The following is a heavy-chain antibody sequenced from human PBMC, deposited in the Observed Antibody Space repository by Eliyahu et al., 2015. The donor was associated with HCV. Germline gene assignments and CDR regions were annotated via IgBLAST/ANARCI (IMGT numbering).Heavy chain of an antibody. CDR2: IYYSXST. CDR1: GGSIXSSSYY. J-gene: IGHJ6*02. V-gene: IGHV4-39*07. CDR3: ARDVVTMVRGVIIYYYGMDV. D-gene: IGHD3-10*01. Sequence: QLQLQESGPGLVKPSETLSLXCTVSGGSIXSSSYYWGWIRQPPGKGLEWIGSIYYSXSTYYNPSLKSRVTISVDTSKNQFSLKLSSVTAADTAVYYCARDVVTMVRGVIIYYYGMDVWGQGTTVTVSS.